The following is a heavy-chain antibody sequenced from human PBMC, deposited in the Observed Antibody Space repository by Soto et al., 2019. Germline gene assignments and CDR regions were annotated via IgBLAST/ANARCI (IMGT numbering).Heavy chain of an antibody. J-gene: IGHJ3*02. V-gene: IGHV3-64*01. CDR1: GFTFSSYA. CDR3: ARSEGWTDAFDI. Sequence: GGSLRLSCAASGFTFSSYAMHWVRQAPGKGLEYVSAISSNGGSTYYANSVKGTFTISRDNSKNTLYLQMGSLRAEDMAVYYCARSEGWTDAFDIWGQGTMVTVSS. D-gene: IGHD2-15*01. CDR2: ISSNGGST.